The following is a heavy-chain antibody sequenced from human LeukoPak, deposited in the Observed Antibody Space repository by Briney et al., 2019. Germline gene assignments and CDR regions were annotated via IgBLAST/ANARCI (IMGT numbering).Heavy chain of an antibody. CDR3: ARGYSSSWSETDY. D-gene: IGHD6-13*01. CDR1: GGTFSSCA. CDR2: IIPIFGTA. J-gene: IGHJ4*02. V-gene: IGHV1-69*13. Sequence: SVKVSCKASGGTFSSCAISWVRQAPGQGLEWMGGIIPIFGTANYAQKFQGRVTITADESTSTAYMELSSLRSEDTAVYYCARGYSSSWSETDYWGQGTLVTVSS.